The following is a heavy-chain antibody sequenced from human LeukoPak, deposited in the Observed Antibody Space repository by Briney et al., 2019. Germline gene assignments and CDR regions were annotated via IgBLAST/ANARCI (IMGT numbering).Heavy chain of an antibody. CDR3: ASTITVTTDY. J-gene: IGHJ4*02. Sequence: SETLSLTCTVSGGSITNSGYYWGWVRQPPGKGLEWIASIYYTGSTYYNPSLKSRVTISVDTSNNQFSLKLSSVTAADTAVYYCASTITVTTDYWGQGTLVTVSS. CDR2: IYYTGST. D-gene: IGHD4-17*01. CDR1: GGSITNSGYY. V-gene: IGHV4-39*07.